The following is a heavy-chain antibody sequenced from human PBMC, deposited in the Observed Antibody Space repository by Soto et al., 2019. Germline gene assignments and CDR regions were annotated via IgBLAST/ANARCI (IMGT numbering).Heavy chain of an antibody. J-gene: IGHJ4*02. V-gene: IGHV3-30-3*01. CDR3: ARDEYSSTGRNSGFDY. Sequence: GGSLRLSCAASGFTFSSYAMHWVRQAPGKGLEWVAVISYDGSNQFCADSVKGRFTISRDDSKNTLYLQMNSLRADDTAVYYCARDEYSSTGRNSGFDYWGQGTLVNVS. D-gene: IGHD2-2*01. CDR2: ISYDGSNQ. CDR1: GFTFSSYA.